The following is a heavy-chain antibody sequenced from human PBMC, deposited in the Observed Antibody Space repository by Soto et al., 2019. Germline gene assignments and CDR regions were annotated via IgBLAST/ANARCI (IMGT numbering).Heavy chain of an antibody. V-gene: IGHV1-69*12. D-gene: IGHD3-22*01. Sequence: QVQLVQSGAEVKKPGSSVKVSCKASGGSLSNYGISWVRQAPGQGLEWMGGIIPVFGTANYAQKFQGRVTITADESTSIVYMDVIRLRSEDTAVYYCARGDATKIVVATFYAMDVWGQGTTVTVSS. CDR2: IIPVFGTA. J-gene: IGHJ6*02. CDR3: ARGDATKIVVATFYAMDV. CDR1: GGSLSNYG.